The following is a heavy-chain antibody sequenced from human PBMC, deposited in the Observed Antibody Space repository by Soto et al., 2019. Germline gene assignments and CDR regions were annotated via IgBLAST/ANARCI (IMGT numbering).Heavy chain of an antibody. CDR3: ARDSGIAAADAYYYGMDV. CDR2: IIPIFGTA. D-gene: IGHD6-13*01. J-gene: IGHJ6*02. V-gene: IGHV1-69*06. CDR1: GGTFSSYA. Sequence: ASVKVACKASGGTFSSYAISWVRQAPGQELEWMGGIIPIFGTANYAQKFQGRVTITADKSTSTAYMELSSLRSEDTAVYYCARDSGIAAADAYYYGMDVWGQGTTVTVSS.